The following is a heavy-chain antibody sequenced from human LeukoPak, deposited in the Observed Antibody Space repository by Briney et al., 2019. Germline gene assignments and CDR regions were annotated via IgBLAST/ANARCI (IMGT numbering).Heavy chain of an antibody. CDR2: IKQDGSEK. CDR1: GFSFRSYW. V-gene: IGHV3-7*03. Sequence: GGSLRLSCAASGFSFRSYWMTWVRQAPGKGLEWVANIKQDGSEKYYVDSVKGRFTISRDNAKNSLYLQMNSLRAEDTAVFYCARTSSLYGSGTYYFDYWGQGTLVTVSS. D-gene: IGHD3-10*01. J-gene: IGHJ4*02. CDR3: ARTSSLYGSGTYYFDY.